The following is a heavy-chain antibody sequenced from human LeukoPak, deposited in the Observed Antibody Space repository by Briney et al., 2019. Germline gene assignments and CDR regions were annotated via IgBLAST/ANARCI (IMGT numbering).Heavy chain of an antibody. CDR3: ARVGATYGDPLEYEY. CDR1: GYSFTTYG. Sequence: ASVKVSCKASGYSFTTYGISWVRQAPGQGLEWMGWISGYSGKTDYAPKLQDRVTMTTDTSTSTAYMELRSLTSADTGTYYCARVGATYGDPLEYEYWGQGTLVTVSS. V-gene: IGHV1-18*01. D-gene: IGHD1-26*01. CDR2: ISGYSGKT. J-gene: IGHJ4*02.